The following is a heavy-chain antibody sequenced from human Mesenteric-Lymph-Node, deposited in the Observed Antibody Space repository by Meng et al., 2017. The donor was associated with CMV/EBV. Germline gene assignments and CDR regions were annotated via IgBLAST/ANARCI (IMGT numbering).Heavy chain of an antibody. D-gene: IGHD2-2*01. CDR3: ATAPIYQLPDY. J-gene: IGHJ4*02. Sequence: GSLRLSCAVYDGSFTNYYWSWIRQPPGKGLEWIGEINDSGSANYNPSLKSRVTISVDTSKSQFSLKVTSVTAADTAVYYCATAPIYQLPDYWDQGTLVTVSS. CDR2: INDSGSA. V-gene: IGHV4-34*01. CDR1: DGSFTNYY.